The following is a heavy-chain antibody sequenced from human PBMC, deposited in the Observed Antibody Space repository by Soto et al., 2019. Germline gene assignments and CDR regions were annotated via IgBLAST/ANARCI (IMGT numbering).Heavy chain of an antibody. CDR1: GYTFTSYG. V-gene: IGHV1-18*01. J-gene: IGHJ6*04. Sequence: QVQLVQSGAEVKKPGASVKVSCKASGYTFTSYGISWVRQAPGQGLEWMGWISAYNGNTNYAQKLQGRVTMTTDTSTSTAYMELRSLRSDDTAVYYCARGGRHDSSGYYLPFSGMDVWGKGPTVPFSS. D-gene: IGHD3-22*01. CDR2: ISAYNGNT. CDR3: ARGGRHDSSGYYLPFSGMDV.